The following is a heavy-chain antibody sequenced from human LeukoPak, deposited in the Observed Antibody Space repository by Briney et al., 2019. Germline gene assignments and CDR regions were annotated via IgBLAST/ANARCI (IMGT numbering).Heavy chain of an antibody. D-gene: IGHD6-19*01. V-gene: IGHV3-7*01. CDR1: GFTFSGYP. CDR2: IKQDGSEK. CDR3: ARWLGKQWPIDY. J-gene: IGHJ4*02. Sequence: GGSLRLSCAASGFTFSGYPIHWVRQAPGKGLEWVANIKQDGSEKYYVDSVKGRFTISRDNAKNSLYLQMNSLRAEDTAVYYCARWLGKQWPIDYWGQGTLVTVSS.